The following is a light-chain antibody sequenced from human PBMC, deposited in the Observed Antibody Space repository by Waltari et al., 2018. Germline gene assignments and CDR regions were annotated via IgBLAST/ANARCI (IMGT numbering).Light chain of an antibody. V-gene: IGKV4-1*01. CDR1: QSVLYSSNNRNY. J-gene: IGKJ1*01. CDR3: QQYYTTPWT. CDR2: WAY. Sequence: DIVMTQSPDSLAVSLGERTTINCKSSQSVLYSSNNRNYLAWYQQKPGQSPKLVIYWAYTRESGVPDRFSGTGSGTDFTLTISSLQAEDVATYYCQQYYTTPWTFGQGTKVEIK.